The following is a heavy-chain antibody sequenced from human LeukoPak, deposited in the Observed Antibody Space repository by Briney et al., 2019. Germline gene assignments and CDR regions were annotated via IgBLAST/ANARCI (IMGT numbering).Heavy chain of an antibody. V-gene: IGHV3-33*06. D-gene: IGHD3-3*02. CDR2: IWYDGSNK. CDR1: GFTFSSYG. Sequence: GGSLRLSCAASGFTFSSYGMHWVRQAPGKGLEWVAVIWYDGSNKYYADSVKGRFTISRDNSKNTLYLQMNSLRAGDTAVYYCAKDRRPGHLQYYFDYWGQGTLVTVSS. CDR3: AKDRRPGHLQYYFDY. J-gene: IGHJ4*02.